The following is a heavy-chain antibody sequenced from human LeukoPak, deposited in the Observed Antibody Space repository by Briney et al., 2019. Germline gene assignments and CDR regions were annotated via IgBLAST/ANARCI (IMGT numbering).Heavy chain of an antibody. J-gene: IGHJ4*02. V-gene: IGHV3-21*01. Sequence: GGSLRLSCAASGFTFSSYSMNWVRQAPGKGLEWVSSISSSSSYIYYADSVKGRFTISRDNAKNSLYLQMNSLRAEDTAVYYCARFPQLPQNVDYWGQGTLVTVSS. CDR1: GFTFSSYS. CDR2: ISSSSSYI. D-gene: IGHD2-2*01. CDR3: ARFPQLPQNVDY.